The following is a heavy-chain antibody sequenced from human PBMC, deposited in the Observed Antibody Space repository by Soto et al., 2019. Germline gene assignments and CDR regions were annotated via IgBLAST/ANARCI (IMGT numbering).Heavy chain of an antibody. CDR1: GFTFSSNG. D-gene: IGHD6-6*01. Sequence: PGGSLRLSCAASGFTFSSNGMHWVRQAPGKGLEWVAVISYDGSNKYYADSVKGRFTISRDNSKNTLYLQMNSLRAEDTAVYYCAKDLSSSTIRYYYYYGMDVWGQGTTVTVSS. CDR2: ISYDGSNK. J-gene: IGHJ6*02. CDR3: AKDLSSSTIRYYYYYGMDV. V-gene: IGHV3-30*18.